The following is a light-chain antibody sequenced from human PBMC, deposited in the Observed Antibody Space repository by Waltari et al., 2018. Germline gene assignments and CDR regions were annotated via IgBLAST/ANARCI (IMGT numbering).Light chain of an antibody. CDR1: QSVGKY. Sequence: IVLTQSPGTLSLSPGERATLTCRASQSVGKYLAWYQKKPGQAPRRLIYGASSRAAGIPDRFSGSGSGADFSLTISRLEPEDFAVYYCQHHVRLPATFGQGTKVE. J-gene: IGKJ1*01. CDR3: QHHVRLPAT. V-gene: IGKV3-20*01. CDR2: GAS.